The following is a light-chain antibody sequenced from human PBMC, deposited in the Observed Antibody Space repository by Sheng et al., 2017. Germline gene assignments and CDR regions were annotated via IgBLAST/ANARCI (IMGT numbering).Light chain of an antibody. Sequence: QSALTQPASVSGSPGQSITIFCTGTSSDVGGYKYVSWYQQYPGKAPKLLIYEGSKRPSGLSNRFSGSKSGNTASLTISGLQAEDEADYYCCSFGGSRVWVFGGGTKLTV. CDR3: CSFGGSRVWV. V-gene: IGLV2-23*01. J-gene: IGLJ3*02. CDR1: SSDVGGYKY. CDR2: EGS.